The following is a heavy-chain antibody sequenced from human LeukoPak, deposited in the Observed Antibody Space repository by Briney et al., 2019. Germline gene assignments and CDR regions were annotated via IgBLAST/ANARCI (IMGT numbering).Heavy chain of an antibody. CDR2: IRYDGSNQ. V-gene: IGHV3-30*02. D-gene: IGHD6-19*01. CDR1: GFTFSSYG. Sequence: GESLRPSCAASGFTFSSYGMHWVRQAPGKGLEWVAFIRYDGSNQYYADSVKGRFTISRDSSKNTLYLQMNSLRGDDTAVYYCAKDMGYNTGWTRFDYWGQGTLVTVSS. J-gene: IGHJ4*02. CDR3: AKDMGYNTGWTRFDY.